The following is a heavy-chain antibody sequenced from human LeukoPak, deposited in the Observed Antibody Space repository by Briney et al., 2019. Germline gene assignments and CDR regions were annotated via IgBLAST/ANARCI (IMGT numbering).Heavy chain of an antibody. Sequence: ASVKVSCKASGYTFTDYYMHWVRQAPGQGFEWMGWINPNDGDTNYAQKFQGRVAMTRDTSISAAHMEVSRLRSDDTAVYYCARANFLYCSSSTCLFDYWGQGTLVTVSS. V-gene: IGHV1-2*02. CDR3: ARANFLYCSSSTCLFDY. CDR1: GYTFTDYY. D-gene: IGHD2-2*01. CDR2: INPNDGDT. J-gene: IGHJ4*02.